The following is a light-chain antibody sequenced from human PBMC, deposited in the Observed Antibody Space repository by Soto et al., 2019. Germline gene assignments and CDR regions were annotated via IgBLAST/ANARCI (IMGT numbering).Light chain of an antibody. CDR2: DAS. V-gene: IGKV1-33*01. CDR3: QQANSFPLT. J-gene: IGKJ4*01. Sequence: DIQMTQSPSSLSASVGDRVTITCQASQNINNDLNWYQQKPGRAPKLLIYDASNLEAGVPSRFRGSGSGTDFTFTISRLQPEDFATYYCQQANSFPLTFGGGTKVDI. CDR1: QNINND.